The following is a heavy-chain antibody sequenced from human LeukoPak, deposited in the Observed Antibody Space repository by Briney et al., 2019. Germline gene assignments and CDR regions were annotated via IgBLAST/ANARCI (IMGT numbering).Heavy chain of an antibody. V-gene: IGHV4-34*01. J-gene: IGHJ4*02. D-gene: IGHD3-3*01. Sequence: SETLSLTCAVYGGSFSGYYWSWIRQPPGKGLEWIGEINHSGSTNYNPSLKSRATISVDTSKNQFSLKLSSVTAADTAVYYCARGDFWSGYYSSPFDYWGQGTLVTVSS. CDR1: GGSFSGYY. CDR2: INHSGST. CDR3: ARGDFWSGYYSSPFDY.